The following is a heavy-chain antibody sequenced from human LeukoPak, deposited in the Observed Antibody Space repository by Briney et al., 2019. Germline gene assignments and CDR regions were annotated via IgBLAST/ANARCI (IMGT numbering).Heavy chain of an antibody. D-gene: IGHD3-22*01. CDR3: ASTYYYDSSGFFSHR. V-gene: IGHV1-69*05. CDR1: EGTFSSYA. J-gene: IGHJ4*02. CDR2: IIPIFGTA. Sequence: SVKVSCKASEGTFSSYAISWVRQAPGQGLEWMGRIIPIFGTANYAQKFQGRVTITTDESTSTAYMELSSLRSEDTAVYYCASTYYYDSSGFFSHRWGQGTLVTVSS.